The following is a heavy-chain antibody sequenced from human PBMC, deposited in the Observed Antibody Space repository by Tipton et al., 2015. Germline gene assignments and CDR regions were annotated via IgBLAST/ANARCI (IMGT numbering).Heavy chain of an antibody. CDR1: GASVSSGPYY. CDR2: ISYSGST. D-gene: IGHD5-24*01. CDR3: ARDLEHGMDV. J-gene: IGHJ6*02. V-gene: IGHV4-61*01. Sequence: TLSLTCTVSGASVSSGPYYWSWIRQPPGKGLEWMGYISYSGSTHYNPSLKRRVTISLDTSKNQFSLTLNSVTAADTAVYYCARDLEHGMDVWGQGTTVTVSS.